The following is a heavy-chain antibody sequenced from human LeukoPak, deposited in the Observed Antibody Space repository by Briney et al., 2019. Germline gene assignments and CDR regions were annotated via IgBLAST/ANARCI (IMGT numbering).Heavy chain of an antibody. CDR3: ARGKGVAGPYYYDSSGLIDY. V-gene: IGHV4-59*01. Sequence: SETLSLTCTVSGGSISSYYWSWIRQPPGKGLEWIGYIYYSGSTNYNPSLKSRVTISVDTSKNQFSLKLSSVTAADTAVYYCARGKGVAGPYYYDSSGLIDYWGQGTLVTVSS. D-gene: IGHD3-22*01. CDR1: GGSISSYY. CDR2: IYYSGST. J-gene: IGHJ4*02.